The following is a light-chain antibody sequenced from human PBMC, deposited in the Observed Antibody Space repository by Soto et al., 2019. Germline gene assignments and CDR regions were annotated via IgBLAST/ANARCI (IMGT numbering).Light chain of an antibody. Sequence: QSALTQPASVSGSPGQSITISCTGTSSDVGGYNYGSWYQQHPGKAPKLMIYEVSNRPSGVSNRFSGSKSGNTASLTISGLQAEDEADYYCSSYTSSSTPYVFGTGTKVTVL. CDR1: SSDVGGYNY. V-gene: IGLV2-14*01. CDR2: EVS. J-gene: IGLJ1*01. CDR3: SSYTSSSTPYV.